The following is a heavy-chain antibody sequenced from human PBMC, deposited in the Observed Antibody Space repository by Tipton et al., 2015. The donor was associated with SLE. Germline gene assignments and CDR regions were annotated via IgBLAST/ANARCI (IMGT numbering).Heavy chain of an antibody. CDR3: ARVTQGDVVYTYFYYMDV. Sequence: SLRLSCAASGFTFDDYAMHWVRQTPGKGLEWVSHIRGSGSTINYADSVKGRFTVSRDNAKNSLFLQMNSLRAEDTAVYYCARVTQGDVVYTYFYYMDVWGTGTTVTVSS. J-gene: IGHJ6*03. CDR2: IRGSGSTI. CDR1: GFTFDDYA. V-gene: IGHV3-11*01. D-gene: IGHD2-21*01.